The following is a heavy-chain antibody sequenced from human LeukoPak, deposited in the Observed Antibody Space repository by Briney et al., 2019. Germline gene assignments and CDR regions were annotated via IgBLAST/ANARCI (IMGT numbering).Heavy chain of an antibody. CDR1: GFTFSSFS. V-gene: IGHV3-21*04. CDR3: AREDSSSLTYYGMDV. D-gene: IGHD6-13*01. J-gene: IGHJ6*02. CDR2: ISSSSSYI. Sequence: AGGSLRLSCAASGFTFSSFSMNWVRQAPGKGLEWVSSISSSSSYIYYADSVKGRFTISRDNAKNSLYLQMNSLRAEDTAVYYCAREDSSSLTYYGMDVWGQGTTVTVSS.